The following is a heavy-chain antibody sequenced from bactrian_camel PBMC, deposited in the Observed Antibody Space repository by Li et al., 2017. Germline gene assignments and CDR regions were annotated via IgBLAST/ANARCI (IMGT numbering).Heavy chain of an antibody. CDR3: ASREGSSWFPLAY. CDR2: ISTDGRST. V-gene: IGHV3S6*01. Sequence: QVQLVESGGGSVQPGGSLRFSCSVSGYGSTYCLGWFRQAPGKEREGVAGISTDGRSTDYAGSVGGRLTVSQDSAKNTLYLQLTSLKTEDTAMYYCASREGSSWFPLAYWGQGTQVTVS. J-gene: IGHJ4*01. D-gene: IGHD6*01. CDR1: GYGSTYC.